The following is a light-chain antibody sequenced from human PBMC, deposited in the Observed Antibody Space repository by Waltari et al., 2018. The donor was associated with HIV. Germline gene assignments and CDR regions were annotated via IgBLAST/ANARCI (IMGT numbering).Light chain of an antibody. V-gene: IGLV2-14*01. CDR1: SSDVGGYNH. CDR2: QVS. J-gene: IGLJ2*01. CDR3: SSYTSSSTPHVV. Sequence: QSALTQPASVSGSPGQSITIPSTGTSSDVGGYNHVSWYQQHPGKAPKPMIYQVSNRPSGVSNRFSGSKSGNTASLTISGLQAEDEADYYCSSYTSSSTPHVVFGGGTKLTVL.